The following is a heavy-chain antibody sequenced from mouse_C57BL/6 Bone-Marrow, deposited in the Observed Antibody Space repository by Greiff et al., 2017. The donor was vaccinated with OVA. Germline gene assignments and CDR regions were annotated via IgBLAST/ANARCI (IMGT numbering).Heavy chain of an antibody. J-gene: IGHJ3*01. V-gene: IGHV1-50*01. Sequence: QVQLQQSGAELVKPGASVKLSCKASGYTFTSYWMQWVKQRPGQGLEWIGEIDPSDSYTNYNQKFKGKATLTVDTTSSTAYMQLSSLPSEDSAVYYCASGGYDYWGQGTLVTVSA. CDR1: GYTFTSYW. CDR3: ASGGYDY. CDR2: IDPSDSYT. D-gene: IGHD2-3*01.